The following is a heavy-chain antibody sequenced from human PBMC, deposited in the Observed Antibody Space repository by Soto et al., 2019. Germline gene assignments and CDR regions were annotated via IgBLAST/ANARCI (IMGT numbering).Heavy chain of an antibody. CDR3: AKDLRAAGYDFWSGYYGGPPYYYYGMDV. Sequence: GGSLRLSCAASGLTFSSYGMHWVRQAPGKGLEWVAVISYDGSNKYYADSVKGRFTISRDNSKNTLYLQMNSLRAEDTAVYYCAKDLRAAGYDFWSGYYGGPPYYYYGMDVWGQGTTVTVSS. CDR1: GLTFSSYG. D-gene: IGHD3-3*01. J-gene: IGHJ6*02. CDR2: ISYDGSNK. V-gene: IGHV3-30*18.